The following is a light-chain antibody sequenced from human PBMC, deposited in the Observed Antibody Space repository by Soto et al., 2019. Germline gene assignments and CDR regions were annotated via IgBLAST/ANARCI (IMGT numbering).Light chain of an antibody. CDR1: QAISTW. V-gene: IGKV1D-12*01. J-gene: IGKJ1*01. CDR3: QRANTFPRT. CDR2: AAS. Sequence: DIQMTQSPSSVSASVGDRVTITCRASQAISTWLAWYQQNPGKAPKLLIYAASNLQSGVTSRFSGSGYGTDFTLTISSLQPEDFATYYCQRANTFPRTFGQGTKVEIK.